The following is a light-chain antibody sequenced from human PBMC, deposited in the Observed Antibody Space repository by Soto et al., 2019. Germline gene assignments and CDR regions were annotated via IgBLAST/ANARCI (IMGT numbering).Light chain of an antibody. Sequence: EIVLTQSPPSLPVTPGEPASIACRSSQSLLHSNGYNYLDWYLQKPGQSPQPLIFLGSNRASGVPDRFSGSGSGTDFTLKISRVEAEDVGVYYCMQALQTPTFGGGTMVEIK. J-gene: IGKJ4*01. V-gene: IGKV2-28*01. CDR1: QSLLHSNGYNY. CDR3: MQALQTPT. CDR2: LGS.